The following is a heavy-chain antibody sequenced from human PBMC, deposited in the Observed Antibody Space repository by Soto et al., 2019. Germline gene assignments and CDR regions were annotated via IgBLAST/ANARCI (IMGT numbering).Heavy chain of an antibody. Sequence: ASVKVSCKASGFTFSNYYMHSVRQAPEQGLEWMGIISPGGDSTTYAQRFQGRLTMTRDTSTSTVYMDLSSLTSEDTAVYYCARAHSEQYFDFWGQGTLVTVSS. J-gene: IGHJ4*02. D-gene: IGHD6-13*01. V-gene: IGHV1-46*01. CDR1: GFTFSNYY. CDR3: ARAHSEQYFDF. CDR2: ISPGGDST.